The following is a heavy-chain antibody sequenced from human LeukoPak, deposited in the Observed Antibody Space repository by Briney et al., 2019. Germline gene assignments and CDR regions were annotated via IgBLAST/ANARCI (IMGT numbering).Heavy chain of an antibody. CDR2: INHSGST. CDR3: ARANYNWNYWDY. CDR1: GGSFSGYC. Sequence: SDTLSLTCAVYGGSFSGYCWSWVRQPPGKGLEWIGEINHSGSTNYNPSLTRRGTVSVDTSKNQFSLKLSSVTAADTAVYYCARANYNWNYWDYWGQGTLVTVCS. V-gene: IGHV4-34*01. J-gene: IGHJ4*02. D-gene: IGHD1-20*01.